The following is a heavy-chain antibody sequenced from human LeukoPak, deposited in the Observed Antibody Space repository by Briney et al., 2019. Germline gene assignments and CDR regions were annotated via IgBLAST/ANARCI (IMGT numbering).Heavy chain of an antibody. D-gene: IGHD3-9*01. CDR3: ATIRYFDWLSPNFDY. Sequence: SETLSLTCAVYGGSFSGYYWSWIRQPPGKGLEWIGEINHSGSTYYNPSLKSRVTISVDTSKNQFSLKLSSVTAADTAVYYCATIRYFDWLSPNFDYWGQGTLVTVSS. J-gene: IGHJ4*02. V-gene: IGHV4-34*01. CDR1: GGSFSGYY. CDR2: INHSGST.